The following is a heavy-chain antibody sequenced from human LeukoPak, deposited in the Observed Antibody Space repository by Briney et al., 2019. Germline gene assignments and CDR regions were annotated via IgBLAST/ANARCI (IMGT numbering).Heavy chain of an antibody. CDR1: GFTFSSYA. Sequence: GGSLRLSCAASGFTFSSYAMGWVRQAPGKGLEWVSAISGSGGSTYYADSVKGRFTISRDNSKNTLYLQMNSLRAEDTAVYYCAKDMGVLWFGEPFDYWGQGTLVTVSS. CDR3: AKDMGVLWFGEPFDY. J-gene: IGHJ4*02. CDR2: ISGSGGST. D-gene: IGHD3-10*01. V-gene: IGHV3-23*01.